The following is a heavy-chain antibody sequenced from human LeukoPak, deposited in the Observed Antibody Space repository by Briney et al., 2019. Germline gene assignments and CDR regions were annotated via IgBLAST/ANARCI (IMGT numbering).Heavy chain of an antibody. V-gene: IGHV4-34*01. CDR2: INHSGST. CDR3: ARGELRYFDWLLRGTYFDY. J-gene: IGHJ4*02. D-gene: IGHD3-9*01. Sequence: KPSETLSLTCAVYGGSFSGYYWSWIRQPPGKGLEWIGEINHSGSTNYNPSLKSRVTISVDTSKNQFSLKLSPVTAADTAVYHCARGELRYFDWLLRGTYFDYWGQGTLVTVSS. CDR1: GGSFSGYY.